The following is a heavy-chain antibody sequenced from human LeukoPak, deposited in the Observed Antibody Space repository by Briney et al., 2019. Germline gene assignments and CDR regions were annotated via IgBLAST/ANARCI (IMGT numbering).Heavy chain of an antibody. CDR2: IYYSGST. J-gene: IGHJ4*02. CDR1: GGSISSHY. CDR3: ARRRPTSLNWGPDSYYFDY. V-gene: IGHV4-59*11. Sequence: SETLSLTCTVSGGSISSHYWSWIRQPPGKGLEWIGYIYYSGSTNYNPSLKSRVTISVDTSKNRFSLKLSSVTAADTAVYYCARRRPTSLNWGPDSYYFDYWGQGTLVTVSS. D-gene: IGHD7-27*01.